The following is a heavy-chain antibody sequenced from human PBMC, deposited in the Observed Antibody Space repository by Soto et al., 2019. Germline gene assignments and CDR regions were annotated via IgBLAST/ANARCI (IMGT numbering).Heavy chain of an antibody. J-gene: IGHJ6*01. CDR1: GDTFINYY. Sequence: GASVKVSCKASGDTFINYYIHWVRQAPGQGLEWMGVMKPTGDSTTYAQKFEGRVTMTRDTSTSTVYMELSSLRSEDTAVYYCARDRPSTWFRTGMDVWGQGTTVTVSS. D-gene: IGHD6-13*01. V-gene: IGHV1-46*01. CDR3: ARDRPSTWFRTGMDV. CDR2: MKPTGDST.